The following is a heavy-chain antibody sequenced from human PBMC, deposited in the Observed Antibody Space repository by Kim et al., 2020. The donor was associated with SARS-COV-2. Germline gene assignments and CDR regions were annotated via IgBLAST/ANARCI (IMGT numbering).Heavy chain of an antibody. CDR3: ANTMVRVY. Sequence: GVNKYYADSVKGRFTISRDNSKTTLYLQMNSLRAEDTAVYYCANTMVRVYWGQGTLVTVSS. V-gene: IGHV3-30*02. D-gene: IGHD3-10*01. CDR2: GVNK. J-gene: IGHJ4*02.